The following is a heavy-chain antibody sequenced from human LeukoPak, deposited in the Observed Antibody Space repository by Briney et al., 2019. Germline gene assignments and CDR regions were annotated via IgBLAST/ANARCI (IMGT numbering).Heavy chain of an antibody. Sequence: GGSLRLSCAASGFSFSSYSMNWVRQAPGKGLEWVSSISSSSSYIYYADSVKGRFTISRDNAKNSLYLQMNSLRAEDTAVYYCASPNMVRGVITRDYWGQGTQVTVSS. CDR2: ISSSSSYI. J-gene: IGHJ4*02. CDR3: ASPNMVRGVITRDY. CDR1: GFSFSSYS. V-gene: IGHV3-21*01. D-gene: IGHD3-10*01.